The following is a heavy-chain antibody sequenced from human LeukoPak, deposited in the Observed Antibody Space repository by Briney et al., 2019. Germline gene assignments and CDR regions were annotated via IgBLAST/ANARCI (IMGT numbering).Heavy chain of an antibody. Sequence: PSETLSLTCAVYGGSLSGYSWSWVSQPPGKGLEWVGEINHSGSTNYNPSLKSRATISVDTSKNQSSVKLSSMTAADTAVDFCARYYDSSGSLDYWGQGTLVTVSS. J-gene: IGHJ4*02. V-gene: IGHV4-34*01. CDR2: INHSGST. CDR1: GGSLSGYS. D-gene: IGHD3-22*01. CDR3: ARYYDSSGSLDY.